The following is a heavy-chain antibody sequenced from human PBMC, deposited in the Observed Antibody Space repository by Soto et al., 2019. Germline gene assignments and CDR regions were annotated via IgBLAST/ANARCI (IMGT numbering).Heavy chain of an antibody. J-gene: IGHJ6*02. V-gene: IGHV4-31*03. Sequence: TLSLTCTVSGGSISSGGYYWSWIRQHPGKGLEWIGYIYYSGSTYYNPSLKSRVTISVDTSKNQFSLKLSSVTAADTAVYYCARDGKRGRKGHYGMDVWGQGTTVTVS. D-gene: IGHD3-10*01. CDR1: GGSISSGGYY. CDR3: ARDGKRGRKGHYGMDV. CDR2: IYYSGST.